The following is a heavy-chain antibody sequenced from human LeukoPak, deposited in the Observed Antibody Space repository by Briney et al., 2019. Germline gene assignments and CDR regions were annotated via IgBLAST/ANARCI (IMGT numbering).Heavy chain of an antibody. CDR1: GFTFSSYA. J-gene: IGHJ4*02. D-gene: IGHD2-2*01. V-gene: IGHV3-23*01. CDR2: ISGSGGST. Sequence: PGGSLRLSCAASGFTFSSYAMSWVRQAPGKGLEWVSAISGSGGSTYYADSVKGRFTISRDNSKNTLYLQMNSLRAEDTAVYYCAKDIVVVPAANIAAAGNYWAQGTLVTVSS. CDR3: AKDIVVVPAANIAAAGNY.